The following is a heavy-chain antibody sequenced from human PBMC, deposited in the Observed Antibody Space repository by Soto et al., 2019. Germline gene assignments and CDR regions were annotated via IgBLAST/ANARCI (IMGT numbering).Heavy chain of an antibody. V-gene: IGHV4-34*01. CDR3: ARARRATMVRGVRGAFDI. CDR2: ISHSGRT. CDR1: GGSFSGYY. Sequence: SETLSLTCAVYGGSFSGYYWSWIRQPPGKGLEWIGEISHSGRTNYNPSLKSRVTISVDTSKTQFSLKLSSVTAADTAVYYCARARRATMVRGVRGAFDIWGQGTMVTVSS. J-gene: IGHJ3*02. D-gene: IGHD3-10*01.